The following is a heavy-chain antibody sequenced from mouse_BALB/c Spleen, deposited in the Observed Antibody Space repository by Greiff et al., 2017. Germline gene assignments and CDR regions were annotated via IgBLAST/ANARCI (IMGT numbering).Heavy chain of an antibody. CDR1: GYSITSDYA. D-gene: IGHD1-2*01. V-gene: IGHV3-2*02. J-gene: IGHJ4*01. CDR2: ISYSGST. CDR3: ARAVRLYAMDY. Sequence: EVQLQESGPGLVKPSQSLSLTCTVTGYSITSDYAWNWIRQFPGNKLEWMGYISYSGSTSYNPSLKSRISITRDTSKNQFFLQLNSVTTEDTATYYCARAVRLYAMDYWGQGTSVTVSS.